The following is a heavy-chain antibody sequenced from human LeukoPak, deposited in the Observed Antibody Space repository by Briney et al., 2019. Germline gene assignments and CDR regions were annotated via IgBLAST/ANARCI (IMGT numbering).Heavy chain of an antibody. CDR1: GFTFSSFS. V-gene: IGHV3-30-3*01. J-gene: IGHJ4*02. CDR2: ISYDGSKK. Sequence: GGSLRLSCAASGFTFSSFSVHWVRQAPGKGLEWVAVISYDGSKKYYADSVKGRFTISRDNSKNTLYLQMNSLRAENTAVYYCARGGFDYWGQGTLVTVSS. CDR3: ARGGFDY.